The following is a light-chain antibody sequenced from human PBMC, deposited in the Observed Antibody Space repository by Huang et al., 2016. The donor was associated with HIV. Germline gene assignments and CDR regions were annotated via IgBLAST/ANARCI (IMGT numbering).Light chain of an antibody. CDR1: ETIRNS. Sequence: DIQMTQSPSSLSASVGDSVTIACRASETIRNSLAWYQQTPGKAPKLHLYAASRLVSGVASRFRGGGSGTYYTLTISGLQPEDFATYYCQQYYTPPLTFGGGTKVEIK. CDR2: AAS. CDR3: QQYYTPPLT. J-gene: IGKJ4*01. V-gene: IGKV1-NL1*01.